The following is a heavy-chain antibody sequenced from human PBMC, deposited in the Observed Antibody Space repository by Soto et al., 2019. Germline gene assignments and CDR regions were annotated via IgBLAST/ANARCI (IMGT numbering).Heavy chain of an antibody. CDR3: AVSKRSYDYVWGSYPPSGFAY. V-gene: IGHV1-18*01. D-gene: IGHD3-16*02. CDR2: ISAYNGNT. CDR1: GYAFTSYG. Sequence: ASVKVSCKASGYAFTSYGISWVRQAPGQGLEWMGWISAYNGNTNYAQKLQGRVTMTTDTSTSTAYMELSRLRSDDAAVYYCAVSKRSYDYVWGSYPPSGFAYWGQGTLVTVSS. J-gene: IGHJ4*02.